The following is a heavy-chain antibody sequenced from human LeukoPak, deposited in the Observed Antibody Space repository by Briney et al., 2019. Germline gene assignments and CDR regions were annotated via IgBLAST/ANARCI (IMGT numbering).Heavy chain of an antibody. J-gene: IGHJ3*02. CDR1: GFTFSSYS. CDR3: ARGSSDIVVVPDADAFDI. V-gene: IGHV3-21*01. D-gene: IGHD2-2*01. CDR2: ISSSSSYI. Sequence: GGSLRLSCAASGFTFSSYSMNWVRQAPGKGLEWVSSISSSSSYIYYADSVKGRFTISRDNAKNSLHLQMNSLRAEDTAVYYCARGSSDIVVVPDADAFDIWGQGTMVTVSS.